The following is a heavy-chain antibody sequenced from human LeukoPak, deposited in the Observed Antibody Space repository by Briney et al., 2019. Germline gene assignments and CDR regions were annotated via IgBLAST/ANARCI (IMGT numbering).Heavy chain of an antibody. Sequence: PSETLSLTCTVSGGSISSYYWSWIRQPPEKGLEWIGYIYYSGSTNYNPSLKSRVTISVDTSKNQFSLKLSSVTAADTAVYYCARSYCSSTSCYDYFDYWGQGTLVTVSS. D-gene: IGHD2-2*01. V-gene: IGHV4-59*01. CDR3: ARSYCSSTSCYDYFDY. CDR2: IYYSGST. CDR1: GGSISSYY. J-gene: IGHJ4*02.